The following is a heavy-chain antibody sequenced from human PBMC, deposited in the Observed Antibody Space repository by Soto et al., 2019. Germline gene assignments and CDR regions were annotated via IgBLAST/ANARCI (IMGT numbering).Heavy chain of an antibody. D-gene: IGHD2-2*01. CDR2: IYYSGST. CDR1: GGSVSSGSYY. V-gene: IGHV4-61*01. Sequence: PSETLSLTCTVSGGSVSSGSYYWSWIRQPPGKGLEWIGYIYYSGSTNYNPSLKSRVTISVDTSKNQFSLKLSSVTAADTAVYYCARGGVIVVVPALPGSWFDPWGQGTLVTVSS. J-gene: IGHJ5*02. CDR3: ARGGVIVVVPALPGSWFDP.